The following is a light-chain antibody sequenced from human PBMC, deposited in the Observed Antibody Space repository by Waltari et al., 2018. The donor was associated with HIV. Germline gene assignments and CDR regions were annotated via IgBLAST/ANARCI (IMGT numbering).Light chain of an antibody. CDR2: LLS. CDR3: SSYSTITSLFV. V-gene: IGLV2-14*01. J-gene: IGLJ1*01. CDR1: VVDSGPEIY. Sequence: QSALAQPASVSGSPGQSITISCAGAVVDSGPEIYVSWYQQPPGRAPRRIIYLLSRRPSGVSDLFSGSSSGKSATLTISGVRSDGEAHYYCSSYSTITSLFVFGTGTRVTVL.